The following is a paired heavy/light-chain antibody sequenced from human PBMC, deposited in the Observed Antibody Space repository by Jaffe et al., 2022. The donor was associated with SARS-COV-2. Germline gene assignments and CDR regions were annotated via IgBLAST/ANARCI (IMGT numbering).Light chain of an antibody. V-gene: IGKV3-20*01. J-gene: IGKJ4*01. CDR2: GAS. Sequence: EIVLTQSPGTLSLSPGERATLSCRASQSISSTYLAWYQQKPGQAPRLLIYGASSRATGVPDRFSGSGSGTDFTLTISRLEPEDFAVYYCQQYGNSPPLTFGGGTKLEIK. CDR1: QSISSTY. CDR3: QQYGNSPPLT.
Heavy chain of an antibody. Sequence: QITLKESGPTLVKPTQTLTLTCTFSGFSLSTSGVGVGWIRQPPGKALEWLALIYWDDDKRYSPSLNNRLTITKDTSKNQVVLIMANMDPVDTATYYCAHRLGWFGDAFDIWGQGTTVTVSS. D-gene: IGHD3-10*01. CDR2: IYWDDDK. CDR3: AHRLGWFGDAFDI. CDR1: GFSLSTSGVG. J-gene: IGHJ3*02. V-gene: IGHV2-5*02.